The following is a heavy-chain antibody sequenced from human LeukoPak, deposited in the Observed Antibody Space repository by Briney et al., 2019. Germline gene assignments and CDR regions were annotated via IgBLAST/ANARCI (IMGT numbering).Heavy chain of an antibody. CDR1: GGSISSYY. J-gene: IGHJ5*02. D-gene: IGHD3-10*01. CDR3: ARGDYYGSGKVVAA. V-gene: IGHV4-59*01. Sequence: PSETLSLTCTVSGGSISSYYWSWIRQFPGKGLEWIGYIYYSGSTNYNPSLKSRVTISVDTSKNQFSLKLSSVTAADTAVYYCARGDYYGSGKVVAAWGQGTLVTVSS. CDR2: IYYSGST.